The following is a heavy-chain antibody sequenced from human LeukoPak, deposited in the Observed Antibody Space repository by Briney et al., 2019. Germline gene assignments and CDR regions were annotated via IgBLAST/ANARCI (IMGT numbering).Heavy chain of an antibody. J-gene: IGHJ4*02. CDR1: GGSISSYY. CDR2: IYYSGSGST. V-gene: IGHV4-59*08. Sequence: ASETLSLTCTVSGGSISSYYWSWIRQPPGKGLEWIGYIYYSGSGSTNYNPSLKSRVSISVDTSKNHFSLKLSSVTAADTAVYYCARRGGHGGSFDYWGQGTLVTVSS. CDR3: ARRGGHGGSFDY. D-gene: IGHD4-23*01.